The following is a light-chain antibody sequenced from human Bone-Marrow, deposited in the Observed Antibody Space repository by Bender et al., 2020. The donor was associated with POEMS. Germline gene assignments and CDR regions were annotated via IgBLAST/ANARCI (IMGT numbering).Light chain of an antibody. CDR1: SNDVGGYKY. J-gene: IGLJ3*02. CDR2: DVT. Sequence: QSALTQPASVSGSPGQSITISCTGTSNDVGGYKYVSWYQQHPGKAPKLLIFDVTIRPSGVSNRFSGSKSGNTASLTSSVLQAEDEADYYCSSYTSTGTRVFGGGTKLTVL. CDR3: SSYTSTGTRV. V-gene: IGLV2-14*01.